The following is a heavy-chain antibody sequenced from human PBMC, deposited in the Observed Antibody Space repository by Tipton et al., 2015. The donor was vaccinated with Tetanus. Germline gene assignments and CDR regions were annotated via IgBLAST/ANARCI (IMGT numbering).Heavy chain of an antibody. CDR3: ARGDYYGSGTYDV. D-gene: IGHD3-10*01. Sequence: TLSLTCAVYGGSFSGSYWSWVRQPPGKGLEWIGEVHPRGSTNYSPSLKSRVTISLDTTKKQVSLKLSSVTAADTAVYYCARGDYYGSGTYDVWGQGTTVTVPS. V-gene: IGHV4-34*01. CDR1: GGSFSGSY. J-gene: IGHJ6*02. CDR2: VHPRGST.